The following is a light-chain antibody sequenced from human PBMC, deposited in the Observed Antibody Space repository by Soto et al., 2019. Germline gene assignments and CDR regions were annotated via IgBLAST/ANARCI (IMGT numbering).Light chain of an antibody. CDR2: GTS. CDR3: QQYLASPPWT. V-gene: IGKV3-20*01. Sequence: EIVLTQSPGTLSLSPGERATLSCRASQSVNSGYLAWYQQKPGQAPRLIIYGTSTRAAGIPDRFSGSGSVTDFTLTISRLEPEDFAVYSCQQYLASPPWTFGQGTKVE. CDR1: QSVNSGY. J-gene: IGKJ1*01.